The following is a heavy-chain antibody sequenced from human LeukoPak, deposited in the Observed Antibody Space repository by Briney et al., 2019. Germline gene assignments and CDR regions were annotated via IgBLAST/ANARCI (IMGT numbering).Heavy chain of an antibody. CDR2: IIPIFGKT. V-gene: IGHV1-69*04. CDR3: ARDLGRTGNDPVLFGY. J-gene: IGHJ4*02. CDR1: GGIFSCYA. D-gene: IGHD5-12*01. Sequence: SVKVSCKSSGGIFSCYAISWVRQAPGQGLEWMGKIIPIFGKTNYAQKFQGRVTITADKSTSTAYMELSSLRSEDTAVYYCARDLGRTGNDPVLFGYWGQGTLVIVSS.